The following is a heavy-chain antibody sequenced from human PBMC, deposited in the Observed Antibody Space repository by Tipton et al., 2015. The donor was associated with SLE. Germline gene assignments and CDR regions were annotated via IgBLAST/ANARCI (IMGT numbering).Heavy chain of an antibody. J-gene: IGHJ4*02. CDR3: AASLVDYFDY. D-gene: IGHD2-15*01. V-gene: IGHV3-30*04. CDR2: ISYDGSNK. Sequence: SLRLSCAASRFTFSIYAMHWVRQAPGKGLEWVAVISYDGSNKYYADSVKGRFTISRDNSKNTLYLQMNSLRAEDTAVYYCAASLVDYFDYWGQGTLVTVSS. CDR1: RFTFSIYA.